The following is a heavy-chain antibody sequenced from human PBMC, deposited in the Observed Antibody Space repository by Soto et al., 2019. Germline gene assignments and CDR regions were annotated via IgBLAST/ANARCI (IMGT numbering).Heavy chain of an antibody. J-gene: IGHJ4*02. CDR1: GSTFSSYA. V-gene: IGHV1-69*13. CDR3: GRDFPYYCDISGYGY. Sequence: ASVKVSCKPSGSTFSSYAISWVRQAPGQGLEWMGGIIPIFGTANYAQKFQGIVTITADESTSTAYLELSSLRSEDTAVYYCGRDFPYYCDISGYGYWGQGTLANVSS. CDR2: IIPIFGTA. D-gene: IGHD3-22*01.